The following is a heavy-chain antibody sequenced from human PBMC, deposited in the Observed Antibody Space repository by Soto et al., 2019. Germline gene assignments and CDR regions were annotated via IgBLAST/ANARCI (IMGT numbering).Heavy chain of an antibody. CDR1: GGSISSSSYY. J-gene: IGHJ3*02. Sequence: QVQLQESGPGLVKPSETLSLTCTVSGGSISSSSYYWGWIRQPPGKGLEWIGSIYYSGSTYYNPSLKSRVTRSVDTSKNQFSLKLSSVTAADTAVYYCARPSTGGSSDAFDIWGQGTMVTVSS. CDR3: ARPSTGGSSDAFDI. CDR2: IYYSGST. D-gene: IGHD3-10*01. V-gene: IGHV4-39*01.